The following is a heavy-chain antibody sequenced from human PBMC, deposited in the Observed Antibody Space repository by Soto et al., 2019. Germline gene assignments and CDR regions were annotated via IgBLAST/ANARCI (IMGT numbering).Heavy chain of an antibody. CDR1: GFTFSSYS. Sequence: GGSLRLSCAASGFTFSSYSMNWVRQAPGKGLEWVSYISSSSSTIYYADSVKGRFTISRDNAKNSLYLQMNSLRDEDTAVYYCARDPPSSYYYDSSGYYYGYWGQGTLVTVSS. CDR3: ARDPPSSYYYDSSGYYYGY. CDR2: ISSSSSTI. V-gene: IGHV3-48*02. J-gene: IGHJ4*02. D-gene: IGHD3-22*01.